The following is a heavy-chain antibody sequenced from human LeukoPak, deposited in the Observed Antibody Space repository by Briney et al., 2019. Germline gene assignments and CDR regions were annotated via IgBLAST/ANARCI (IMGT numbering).Heavy chain of an antibody. CDR2: ISSGSRYI. D-gene: IGHD6-19*01. J-gene: IGHJ4*02. CDR3: ATNVRDEYSSGWYPIGY. Sequence: GGSLRLSCAASGFTFSSYSMNWVRQAPGKGLEWVSGISSGSRYIYYADSVKGRFTISKDNAKNSLYLQMSGLRAEDTAVYYCATNVRDEYSSGWYPIGYWGQGTLVTVSS. V-gene: IGHV3-21*01. CDR1: GFTFSSYS.